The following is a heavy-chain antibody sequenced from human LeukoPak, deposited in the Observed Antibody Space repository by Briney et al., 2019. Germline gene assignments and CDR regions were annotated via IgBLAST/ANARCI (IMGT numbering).Heavy chain of an antibody. Sequence: ASVKVSCKASGYTFTSYDINWVRQATGQGLEWMGWMNPNSGNTGYAHKFQSRVTITRNISISTAYMELSSLRYEDTAVYYCAREGYCSGGSCYGGFDYWGQGTLVTVSS. CDR2: MNPNSGNT. D-gene: IGHD2-15*01. J-gene: IGHJ4*02. V-gene: IGHV1-8*01. CDR3: AREGYCSGGSCYGGFDY. CDR1: GYTFTSYD.